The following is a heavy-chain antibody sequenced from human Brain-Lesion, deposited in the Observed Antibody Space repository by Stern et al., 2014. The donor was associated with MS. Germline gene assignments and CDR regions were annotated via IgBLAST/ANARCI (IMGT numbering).Heavy chain of an antibody. CDR3: ARAFSDYHDSTPGY. D-gene: IGHD3-22*01. CDR1: YDSISSYY. Sequence: QLQLQESGPGLVKPSETLSLTCTVSYDSISSYYWTWLRQPPGKGLEWIGYINYRRNPNYNPALKSRVTISVDTSKNKFSLKLTSVTAADTAVYYCARAFSDYHDSTPGYWGQGTLVTVSS. J-gene: IGHJ4*02. CDR2: INYRRNP. V-gene: IGHV4-59*01.